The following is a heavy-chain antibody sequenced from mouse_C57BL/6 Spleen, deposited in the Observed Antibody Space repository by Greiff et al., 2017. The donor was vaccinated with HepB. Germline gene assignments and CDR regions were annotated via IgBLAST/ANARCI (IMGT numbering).Heavy chain of an antibody. CDR1: GFTFNTYA. CDR3: GRSNPSFAY. J-gene: IGHJ3*01. Sequence: EVQVVESGGGLVQPKGSLKLSCAASGFTFNTYAMHWVRQAPGKGLEWVARIRSKSSNYATYYGDSVKERFTISSDDSQSMLYLKMNNRKTEDTAMDDVGRSNPSFAYWGQGTLVTVSA. CDR2: IRSKSSNYAT. V-gene: IGHV10-3*01.